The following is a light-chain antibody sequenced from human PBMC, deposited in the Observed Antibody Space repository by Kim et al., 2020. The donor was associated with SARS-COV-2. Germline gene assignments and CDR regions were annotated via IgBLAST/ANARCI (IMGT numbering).Light chain of an antibody. CDR1: KLGDKY. J-gene: IGLJ2*01. CDR3: QAWDSSTDVV. CDR2: QDS. V-gene: IGLV3-1*01. Sequence: SYELTQPPSVSVSPGQTASITCSGDKLGDKYACWYQQKPGQSPVLVIYQDSKRPSGIPERFSGSNSGNTATLTISGTQAMDEADYYCQAWDSSTDVVFGGGTQLPVL.